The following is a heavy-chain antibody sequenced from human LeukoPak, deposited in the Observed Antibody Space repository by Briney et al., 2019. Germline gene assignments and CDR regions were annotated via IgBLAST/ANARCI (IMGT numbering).Heavy chain of an antibody. D-gene: IGHD5-18*01. CDR1: GFTFSTYD. J-gene: IGHJ4*02. CDR2: ISGSGGST. CDR3: ARKNGYIDY. Sequence: GGSLRLSCAASGFTFSTYDMSWVRQAPGKGLEWVSAISGSGGSTFYADSVKGRFTISRDNAKNSLYLQMNSLRAEDTAVYYCARKNGYIDYWGQGTLVTVSS. V-gene: IGHV3-23*01.